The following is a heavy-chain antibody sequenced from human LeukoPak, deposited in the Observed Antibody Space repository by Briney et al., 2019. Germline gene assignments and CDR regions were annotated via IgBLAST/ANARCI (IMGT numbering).Heavy chain of an antibody. V-gene: IGHV7-4-1*02. D-gene: IGHD5-18*01. CDR2: INTNTGNP. J-gene: IGHJ6*03. CDR1: GYTFTSYA. Sequence: ASVKVSCKASGYTFTSYAMNWVRQAPGQGLEWMGWINTNTGNPTYAQGFTGRFVFSLDTSVSTAYLQISSLKAEDTAMYYCARFGGGEKLWLGVRSYYYYYMDVWGKGTTVTVSS. CDR3: ARFGGGEKLWLGVRSYYYYYMDV.